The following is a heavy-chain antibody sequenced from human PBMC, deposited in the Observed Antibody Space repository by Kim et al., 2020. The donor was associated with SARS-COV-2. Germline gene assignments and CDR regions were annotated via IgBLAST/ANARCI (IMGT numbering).Heavy chain of an antibody. CDR3: ARDWATVTTGGAFDI. CDR2: IYYSGST. J-gene: IGHJ3*02. D-gene: IGHD4-17*01. V-gene: IGHV4-39*07. CDR1: GGSISSSSYY. Sequence: SETLSLTCTVSGGSISSSSYYWGGIRQPPGKGLELIGSIYYSGSTYYNPSLKSRVTISVDTSKNQFSLKLSSVTAADTAVYYCARDWATVTTGGAFDIWGQGTMVTVSS.